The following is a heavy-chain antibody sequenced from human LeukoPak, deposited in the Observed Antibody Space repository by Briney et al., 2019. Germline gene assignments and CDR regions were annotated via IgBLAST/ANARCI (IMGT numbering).Heavy chain of an antibody. Sequence: KAGGSLRLSCAASGFTFTSFSFNWVRQAPGKGLEWVSSINTVATYIYYADSVRGRFTISRANAKNSVYLQMDSLRAEDTGVYYCARLRRNGDSGGFYYYYDYWGQGTLVTVSS. D-gene: IGHD3-22*01. CDR1: GFTFTSFS. V-gene: IGHV3-21*01. CDR2: INTVATYI. J-gene: IGHJ4*02. CDR3: ARLRRNGDSGGFYYYYDY.